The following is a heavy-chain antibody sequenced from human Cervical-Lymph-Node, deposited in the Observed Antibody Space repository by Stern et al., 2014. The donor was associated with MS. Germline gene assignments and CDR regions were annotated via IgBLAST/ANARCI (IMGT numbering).Heavy chain of an antibody. Sequence: QLVQYGAEVKKPGASVKVSCKASGYTFINYDINWVRQAPGRGLEWIGWMNPNIGNTGYAQEFQGRVTMTTNTSISTVYMELSSLTSDDTAVYYCARGLVVSSSLWFDPWGQGTLVTVSS. CDR1: GYTFINYD. J-gene: IGHJ5*02. CDR3: ARGLVVSSSLWFDP. CDR2: MNPNIGNT. V-gene: IGHV1-8*01. D-gene: IGHD6-6*01.